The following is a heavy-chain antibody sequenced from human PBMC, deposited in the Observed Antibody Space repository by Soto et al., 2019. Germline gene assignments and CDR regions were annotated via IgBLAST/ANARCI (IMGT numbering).Heavy chain of an antibody. V-gene: IGHV1-18*01. J-gene: IGHJ6*02. CDR3: ARGGDYYYGLDG. D-gene: IGHD3-16*01. CDR1: GYTFTSYG. Sequence: QVQLVQYGDEVKKPGASVKVSCRASGYTFTSYGVCCVRQAPGQGVEWRGWITAFNGQTDYIQKVQGRVTLTTEASTSTAYMELRSLRSDDTAVYYCARGGDYYYGLDGWGQGTPVTVSS. CDR2: ITAFNGQT.